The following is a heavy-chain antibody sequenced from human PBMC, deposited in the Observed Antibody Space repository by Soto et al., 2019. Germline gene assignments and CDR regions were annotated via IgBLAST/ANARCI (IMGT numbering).Heavy chain of an antibody. D-gene: IGHD3-22*01. CDR2: IIPIFGTA. V-gene: IGHV1-69*01. J-gene: IGHJ5*02. Sequence: QVQLVQSGAEVKKPGSSVKVSCKASGGTFSSYAISWVRQAPGQGLEWMGGIIPIFGTANYAQKFQGRVTITAAESTSTAYMELSSLRSEETAVYYCARVYYYDSSGYQGWFDPWGQGTLVTVSS. CDR3: ARVYYYDSSGYQGWFDP. CDR1: GGTFSSYA.